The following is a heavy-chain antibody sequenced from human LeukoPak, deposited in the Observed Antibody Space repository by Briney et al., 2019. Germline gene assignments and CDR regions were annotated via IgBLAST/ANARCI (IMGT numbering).Heavy chain of an antibody. D-gene: IGHD2-2*01. CDR3: ARERRYCSSTSCYRGDYYYGMDV. Sequence: SETLSLTCTVSGGSISSYYWSWNRQPPGKGLEWIGYIYYSGSTYYNPSLKSRVTISVDTSKNQFSLKLSSVTAADTAVYYCARERRYCSSTSCYRGDYYYGMDVWGQGTTVTVSS. J-gene: IGHJ6*02. CDR2: IYYSGST. V-gene: IGHV4-59*12. CDR1: GGSISSYY.